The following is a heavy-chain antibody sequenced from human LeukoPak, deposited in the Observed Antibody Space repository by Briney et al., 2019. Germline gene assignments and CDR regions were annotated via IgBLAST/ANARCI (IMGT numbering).Heavy chain of an antibody. CDR3: ARGRGFGELLAFDI. V-gene: IGHV4-34*01. CDR1: GRSFSGYY. D-gene: IGHD3-10*01. CDR2: INHSGST. J-gene: IGHJ3*02. Sequence: SETLSLTCAVFGRSFSGYYWTWIRQPPGKGLEWIGEINHSGSTNYNPSLKSRVTISVDTSKNQFSLKLSSVTAADTAVYYCARGRGFGELLAFDIWGQGTMVTVSS.